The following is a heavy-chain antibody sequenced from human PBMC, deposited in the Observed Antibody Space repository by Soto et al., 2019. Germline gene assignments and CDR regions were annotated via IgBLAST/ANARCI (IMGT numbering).Heavy chain of an antibody. D-gene: IGHD2-15*01. CDR2: IYPGDSDT. Sequence: GESLKISCKGSGYSFTSYWNGWVRQMPGKGLEWMGIIYPGDSDTRYSPSFQGQVTISADKSISTAYLQWSSLKASDTAMYYCARQHCSGGSCYSDDAFDIWGQGTMVTVSS. J-gene: IGHJ3*02. V-gene: IGHV5-51*01. CDR1: GYSFTSYW. CDR3: ARQHCSGGSCYSDDAFDI.